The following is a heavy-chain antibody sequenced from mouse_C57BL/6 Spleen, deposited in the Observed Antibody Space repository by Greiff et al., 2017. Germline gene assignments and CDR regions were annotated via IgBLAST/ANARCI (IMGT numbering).Heavy chain of an antibody. CDR1: GFTFSSYA. CDR3: ARDYGNYGAMDY. CDR2: ISDGGSYT. Sequence: EVKVVESGGGLVKPGGSLKLSCAASGFTFSSYAMSWVRQTPEKRLEWVATISDGGSYTYYPDNVKGRFTISRDKAKNNLYLQMSHLKSEDTAMYYGARDYGNYGAMDYWGQGTSVTVSS. D-gene: IGHD2-1*01. J-gene: IGHJ4*01. V-gene: IGHV5-4*01.